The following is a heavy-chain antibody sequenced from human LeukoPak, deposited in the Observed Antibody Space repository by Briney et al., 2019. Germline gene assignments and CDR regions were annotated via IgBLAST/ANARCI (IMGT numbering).Heavy chain of an antibody. V-gene: IGHV3-30-3*01. D-gene: IGHD3-10*01. Sequence: GGSLRLSCAASGFTFSDYNMHWVRQAPGKGLDWVALMSPDGNKKYFADSVKGRFTISRDNSKNTADLQLNSLRAADTAVYYFARDLIGRYSFDYCGQGTLVTVSS. CDR1: GFTFSDYN. CDR3: ARDLIGRYSFDY. J-gene: IGHJ4*02. CDR2: MSPDGNKK.